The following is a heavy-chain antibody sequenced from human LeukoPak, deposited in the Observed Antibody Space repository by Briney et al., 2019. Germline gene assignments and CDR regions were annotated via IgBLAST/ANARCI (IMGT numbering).Heavy chain of an antibody. CDR1: GFTISRSS. CDR2: ISRSGGNT. J-gene: IGHJ4*02. V-gene: IGHV3-64*01. Sequence: RGSLRLSCAASGFTISRSSMHWVRQVPGKGLEFVSAISRSGGNTYYANSVKGRFTISRDTSKNTLYLQVGSLRVEDMAVYYCARVGDRSGNGYSHWGQGTLVTVSS. CDR3: ARVGDRSGNGYSH. D-gene: IGHD2-2*03.